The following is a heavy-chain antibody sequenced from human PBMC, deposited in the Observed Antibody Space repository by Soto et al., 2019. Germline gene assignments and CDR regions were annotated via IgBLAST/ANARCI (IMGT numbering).Heavy chain of an antibody. J-gene: IGHJ4*02. CDR3: ARVFPARSGYYYERGY. CDR2: INPNSGGT. D-gene: IGHD3-22*01. Sequence: ASVKVSCKASGYTFTGYYMHWVRQAPGQGLEWMGWINPNSGGTNYAQKFQGRVTMTRDTSISTAYMELSRLRSDDTAVYYCARVFPARSGYYYERGYWGQGTLVTVSS. V-gene: IGHV1-2*02. CDR1: GYTFTGYY.